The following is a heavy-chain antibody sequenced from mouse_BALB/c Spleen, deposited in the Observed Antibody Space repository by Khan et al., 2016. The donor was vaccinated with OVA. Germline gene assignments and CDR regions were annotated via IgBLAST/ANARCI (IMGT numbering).Heavy chain of an antibody. CDR2: ISSAGTFT. CDR3: ARPWVGILDY. J-gene: IGHJ4*01. V-gene: IGHV5-6*01. D-gene: IGHD1-1*01. Sequence: EVELVESGGDLVKPGGSLKLSCAASGFTFSTYGMSWVRQTPDKRLEWVATISSAGTFTYYPDSVKGRFTISRDNAKNTLYLQVNSLRSEDTAMYYCARPWVGILDYWGQGTPLTVSS. CDR1: GFTFSTYG.